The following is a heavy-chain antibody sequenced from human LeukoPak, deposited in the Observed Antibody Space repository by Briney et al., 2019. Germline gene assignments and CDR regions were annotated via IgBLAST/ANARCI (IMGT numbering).Heavy chain of an antibody. V-gene: IGHV3-21*04. CDR1: GFTFSTYN. CDR3: AKEGVAVGIIDY. CDR2: ISSSSSHT. Sequence: GGSLRLSCAASGFTFSTYNMNWVRQAPGKGLEWVSSISSSSSHTYYVDSVKGRFTISRDNAKNSLYLQMNSLRAEDTALYYCAKEGVAVGIIDYWGQGTLVTVPS. D-gene: IGHD6-19*01. J-gene: IGHJ4*02.